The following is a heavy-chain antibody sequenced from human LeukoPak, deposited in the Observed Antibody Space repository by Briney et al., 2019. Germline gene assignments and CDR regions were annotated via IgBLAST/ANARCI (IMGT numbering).Heavy chain of an antibody. CDR2: IYYSGST. V-gene: IGHV4-59*01. J-gene: IGHJ6*02. Sequence: SETLSLTCTVSGGSISSYYWSWIRQPPGKGLEWIGYIYYSGSTNYNPSLKSRVTISVDTSKNQFSLKLSSVTAADTAVYYSARDAELYGMDVWGQGTTVTVFS. CDR1: GGSISSYY. CDR3: ARDAELYGMDV. D-gene: IGHD2/OR15-2a*01.